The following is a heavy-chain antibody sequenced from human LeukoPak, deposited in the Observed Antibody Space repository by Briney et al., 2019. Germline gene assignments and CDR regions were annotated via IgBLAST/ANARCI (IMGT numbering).Heavy chain of an antibody. D-gene: IGHD5-12*01. CDR2: IYYSGST. V-gene: IGHV4-31*03. CDR3: ARDRGPYRGYDSYYFDY. CDR1: GGSISSGGYY. J-gene: IGHJ4*02. Sequence: SETLSLTCTVSGGSISSGGYYWSWIRQHPGKGLEWIGYIYYSGSTYYNPSLKSRVTISVDTSKTQFSLTLSSVTAADTAVYYCARDRGPYRGYDSYYFDYWGQGTLVTVSS.